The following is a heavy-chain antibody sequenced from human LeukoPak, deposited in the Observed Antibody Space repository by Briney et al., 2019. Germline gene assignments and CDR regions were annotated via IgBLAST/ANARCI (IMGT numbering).Heavy chain of an antibody. D-gene: IGHD6-13*01. J-gene: IGHJ1*01. CDR3: AISWAAAGN. CDR1: GFTFSSYA. CDR2: ISSNGGST. V-gene: IGHV3-64*01. Sequence: GGSLRLSCAASGFTFSSYAMHWVRQAPGKGLEYVSAISSNGGSTYYANSVKGRLTISRDNSKNTLYLQMGSLRAEDMAVYYCAISWAAAGNWGQGTLITVSS.